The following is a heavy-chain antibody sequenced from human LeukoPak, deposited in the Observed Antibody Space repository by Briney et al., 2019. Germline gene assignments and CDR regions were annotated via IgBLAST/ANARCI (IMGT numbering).Heavy chain of an antibody. Sequence: SETLSLTCAVSGGSISSGGYSWSWIRQPPGKGLEWIGYIYHSGSPYYNPSLKSRVTISVDRSKNQFSLKLSSVTAADTAVYYCVRGDGITGTTAMDVWGQGTTVTVSS. V-gene: IGHV4-30-2*01. D-gene: IGHD1-7*01. CDR2: IYHSGSP. CDR1: GGSISSGGYS. CDR3: VRGDGITGTTAMDV. J-gene: IGHJ6*02.